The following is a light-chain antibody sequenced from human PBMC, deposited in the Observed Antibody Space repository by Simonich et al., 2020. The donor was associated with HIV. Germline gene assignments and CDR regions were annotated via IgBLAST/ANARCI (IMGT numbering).Light chain of an antibody. CDR3: AAWDDSLSGRV. V-gene: IGLV1-47*01. J-gene: IGLJ3*02. Sequence: QSVLTQPPSASGTPGQRVTISCSGSSANIGSNYVYWYKQLPGTAPKLLIYRNKQRPSGAPDRFSGSKSGTSASLAISGLRSEDEADYYCAAWDDSLSGRVFGGGTKLTVL. CDR2: RNK. CDR1: SANIGSNY.